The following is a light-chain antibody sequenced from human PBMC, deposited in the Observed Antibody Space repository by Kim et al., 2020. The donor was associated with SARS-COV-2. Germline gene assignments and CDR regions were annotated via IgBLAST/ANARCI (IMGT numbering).Light chain of an antibody. J-gene: IGLJ3*02. V-gene: IGLV3-25*03. Sequence: SYELTQPPSVSVSPGQTARITCSGDALPKQFAYWYQQKPGQAPVLLIYSDSERPSGIPVRFSGSTSGTTVTLTISGVQAEDEADYYCQSTDTSGTWVFGGGTQLTVL. CDR1: ALPKQF. CDR2: SDS. CDR3: QSTDTSGTWV.